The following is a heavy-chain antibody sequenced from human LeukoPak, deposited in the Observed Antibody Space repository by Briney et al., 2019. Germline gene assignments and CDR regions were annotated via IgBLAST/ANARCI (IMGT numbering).Heavy chain of an antibody. CDR3: ARDGGIVGATMYGYDY. J-gene: IGHJ4*02. Sequence: ASVKVSCKASGYTFTSYGISWVRQAPGQGLEWMGWISAYNGNTNYAQKLQGRVTMTTDTSTSTAYMELRSLRSDDTAVYYRARDGGIVGATMYGYDYWGQGTLVTVSS. CDR1: GYTFTSYG. D-gene: IGHD1-26*01. V-gene: IGHV1-18*01. CDR2: ISAYNGNT.